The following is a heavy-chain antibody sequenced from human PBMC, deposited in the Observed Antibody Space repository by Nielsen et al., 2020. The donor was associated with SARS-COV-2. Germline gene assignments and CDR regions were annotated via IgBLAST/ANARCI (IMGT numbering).Heavy chain of an antibody. J-gene: IGHJ4*02. CDR3: ARFARLLPDY. D-gene: IGHD2-15*01. V-gene: IGHV3-30-3*01. CDR1: GFTFSSFG. Sequence: GGSLRLSCAASGFTFSSFGMYWVRQAPGKGLEWVALISYAGSNKKYADSVKGRFTISRDNSKNTLYLQMNSLRAEDTAMYYCARFARLLPDYWGQGILVIVSS. CDR2: ISYAGSNK.